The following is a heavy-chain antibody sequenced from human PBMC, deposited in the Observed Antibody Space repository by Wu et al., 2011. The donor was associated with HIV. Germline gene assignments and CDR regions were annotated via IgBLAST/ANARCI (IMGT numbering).Heavy chain of an antibody. CDR3: ARGRHAATFFGVITVDDAFDI. Sequence: QVQLVQSGAEVKKPGSSVKVSCKASGGTFTSYAVSWVRLTPGQGLEWMGRIIPMFDTANYAQNFQSRLTITADKSTTTAYMELSSLRSDDTAVYYCARGRHAATFFGVITVDDAFDIWGQGTVVAVSS. J-gene: IGHJ3*02. CDR2: IIPMFDTA. D-gene: IGHD3-3*01. V-gene: IGHV1-69*14. CDR1: GGTFTSYA.